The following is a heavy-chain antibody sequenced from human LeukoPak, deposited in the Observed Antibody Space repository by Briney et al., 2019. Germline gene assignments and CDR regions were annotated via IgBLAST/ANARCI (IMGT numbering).Heavy chain of an antibody. CDR3: ARTVIRHYNWFDP. CDR2: VYYSGST. D-gene: IGHD2-21*01. CDR1: TDSISSGNYY. J-gene: IGHJ5*02. Sequence: SETLSLTCTVSTDSISSGNYYWSWIRQPPGKGLEWIGHVYYSGSTSYNPSLKGRVTISVDTSKNHFSLELHSVTAADTAVYYCARTVIRHYNWFDPWGQGTLVTVSS. V-gene: IGHV4-61*03.